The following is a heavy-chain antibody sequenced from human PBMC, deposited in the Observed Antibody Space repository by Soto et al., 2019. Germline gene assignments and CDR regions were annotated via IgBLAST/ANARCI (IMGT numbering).Heavy chain of an antibody. CDR2: ISGSGGST. D-gene: IGHD3-9*01. CDR3: AKGSPAPDDIPGAGGGDYYYYYGMDV. V-gene: IGHV3-23*01. J-gene: IGHJ6*02. CDR1: GFTFSSYA. Sequence: GGSLRLSCAASGFTFSSYAMSWVRQAPGKGLEWVSAISGSGGSTYYADSVKGRFTISRDNSKNTLYLQMNSLRAEDTAVYYCAKGSPAPDDIPGAGGGDYYYYYGMDVWGQGTTVTVSS.